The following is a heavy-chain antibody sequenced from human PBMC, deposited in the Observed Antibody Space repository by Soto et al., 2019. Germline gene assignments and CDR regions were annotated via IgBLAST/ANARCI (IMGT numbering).Heavy chain of an antibody. CDR1: GFTFSSYG. CDR3: AKDSTMIVVVIDY. Sequence: PGGSLRLSCAASGFTFSSYGMHWVRQAPGKGLEWVAVISYDGNNKYYADSVKGRFTISRDNSKNTLYLQMNSLRAEDTAVYYCAKDSTMIVVVIDYWGQGTLVTVSS. D-gene: IGHD3-22*01. J-gene: IGHJ4*02. CDR2: ISYDGNNK. V-gene: IGHV3-30*18.